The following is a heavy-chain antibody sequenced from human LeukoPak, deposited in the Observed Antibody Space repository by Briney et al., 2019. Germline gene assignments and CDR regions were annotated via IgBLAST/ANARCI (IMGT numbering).Heavy chain of an antibody. J-gene: IGHJ4*02. Sequence: QPGGSLRLSCAASGFTFSSYAMSWVRQAPGKGLEWVSAISGSDGSTYYADSVKGRFTISRDNSKNTLYLQMNSLRAEDTAVYYCAKDLIVLMVYAQGDFDYWGQGTLVTVSS. CDR2: ISGSDGST. CDR3: AKDLIVLMVYAQGDFDY. V-gene: IGHV3-23*01. D-gene: IGHD2-8*01. CDR1: GFTFSSYA.